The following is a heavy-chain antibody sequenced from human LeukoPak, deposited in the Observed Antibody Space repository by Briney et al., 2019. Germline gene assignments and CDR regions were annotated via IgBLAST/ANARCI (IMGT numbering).Heavy chain of an antibody. V-gene: IGHV3-21*04. CDR3: ARNFGGGDSSGPYY. Sequence: GGSLRLSCAAAGFTFSSYSMNWVRQAPGKWLEWVSSISSSSRCIYYADSVKGRFTISRDNAKNSLYLQMDSLRAEDTALYYCARNFGGGDSSGPYYWGEGTLITVSS. D-gene: IGHD3-22*01. J-gene: IGHJ4*02. CDR2: ISSSSRCI. CDR1: GFTFSSYS.